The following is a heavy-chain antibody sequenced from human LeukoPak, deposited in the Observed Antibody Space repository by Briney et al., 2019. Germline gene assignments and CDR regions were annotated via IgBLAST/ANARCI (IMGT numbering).Heavy chain of an antibody. CDR3: AREGGPYYGSGSSKANYYYYYMDV. V-gene: IGHV1-2*02. Sequence: GASVKVSCKTSGYTFTGYYMHWVRQAPGQGLEWMGWINPNSGGTNYAQKFQGRVTMTRDTSISTAYMELSRLRSDDTAVYYCAREGGPYYGSGSSKANYYYYYMDVWGKGTTVTISS. CDR2: INPNSGGT. CDR1: GYTFTGYY. J-gene: IGHJ6*03. D-gene: IGHD3-10*01.